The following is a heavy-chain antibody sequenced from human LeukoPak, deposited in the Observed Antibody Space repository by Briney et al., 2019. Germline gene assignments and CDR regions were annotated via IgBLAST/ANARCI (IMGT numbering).Heavy chain of an antibody. CDR1: GFTFNNYE. D-gene: IGHD6-19*01. J-gene: IGHJ4*02. Sequence: GGSLRLSCVASGFTFNNYEMSWVRQAPGKGLEWVSYISSSGSTRYYSDSVKGRFTISRDNAKNSLSLQMDTLRVEDTGFYYCARQAYGSGWFWGQGIMVIVSS. CDR3: ARQAYGSGWF. CDR2: ISSSGSTR. V-gene: IGHV3-48*03.